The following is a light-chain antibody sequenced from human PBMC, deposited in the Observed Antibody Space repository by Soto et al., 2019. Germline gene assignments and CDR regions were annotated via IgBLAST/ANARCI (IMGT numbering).Light chain of an antibody. CDR3: QEYKWWPPAT. CDR1: QSISNS. Sequence: EIVMTQSPASLSVSPGETATLSCRASQSISNSLAWYQQKPGQAPSLLIYGASTKATGIPARFSGSGSRAEVTSHISKLAAENFGIYFGQEYKWWPPATFGQGTKV. J-gene: IGKJ1*01. V-gene: IGKV3-15*01. CDR2: GAS.